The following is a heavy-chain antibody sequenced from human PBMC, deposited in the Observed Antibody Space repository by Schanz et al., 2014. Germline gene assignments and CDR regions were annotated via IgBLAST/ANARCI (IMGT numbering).Heavy chain of an antibody. CDR1: GFTFSSYA. J-gene: IGHJ3*02. CDR3: AKGRFGELSAFDI. CDR2: ISGGGGTT. V-gene: IGHV3-23*04. D-gene: IGHD3-10*01. Sequence: EAQLVESGGGLVQPGGSLRLSCAASGFTFSSYAMSWVRQAPGKGLEWVSAISGGGGTTYYADSVKGRFTISRDNSKNTLYLQMDSLRAEDTAVYYCAKGRFGELSAFDIWGQGTMVTVSS.